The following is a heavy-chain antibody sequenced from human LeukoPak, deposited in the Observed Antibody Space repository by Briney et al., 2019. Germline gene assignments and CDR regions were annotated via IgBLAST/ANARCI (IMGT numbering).Heavy chain of an antibody. D-gene: IGHD4-17*01. CDR1: GGSFSGYY. CDR2: INHSGST. Sequence: SETLSLTCAVYGGSFSGYYWSWIRQPPGKGLEWIGEINHSGSTNYNPSLKSRVTISVDTSKNQFSLKLSSVTAADTAVYYCARLRASVPTVTLVSREHYYYYYGMDVWGQGTTVTVSS. J-gene: IGHJ6*02. V-gene: IGHV4-34*01. CDR3: ARLRASVPTVTLVSREHYYYYYGMDV.